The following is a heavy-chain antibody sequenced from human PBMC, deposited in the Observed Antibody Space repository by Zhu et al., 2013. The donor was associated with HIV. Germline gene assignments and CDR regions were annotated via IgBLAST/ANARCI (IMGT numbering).Heavy chain of an antibody. CDR3: ARERPGGRSLYYFDF. V-gene: IGHV1-8*03. D-gene: IGHD2-15*01. J-gene: IGHJ4*02. Sequence: QVQLVQSGTEVKKPGASVRSPARLLDTPSTTLISTGVRQATGQGLEWMAWMNPNSGNTGYAQNFQGRVTITRNTSITTAYMEVSSLRSDDTAVYYCARERPGGRSLYYFDFWGQGALVTVSS. CDR1: DTPSTTL. CDR2: MNPNSGNT.